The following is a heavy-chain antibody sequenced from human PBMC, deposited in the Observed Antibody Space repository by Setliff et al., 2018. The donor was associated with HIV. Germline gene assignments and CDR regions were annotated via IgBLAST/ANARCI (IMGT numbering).Heavy chain of an antibody. CDR3: ARGRWGHGDFYS. D-gene: IGHD4-17*01. CDR1: GASISTNTYY. CDR2: IFYSGDT. Sequence: LSLTCGISGASISTNTYYWGWIRQPPRKGLEWVGSIFYSGDTYYNPSLQSRVTISVDTSKNHFSLNLDSVTAADTALYYCARGRWGHGDFYSWGQGTLVTV. V-gene: IGHV4-39*07. J-gene: IGHJ5*01.